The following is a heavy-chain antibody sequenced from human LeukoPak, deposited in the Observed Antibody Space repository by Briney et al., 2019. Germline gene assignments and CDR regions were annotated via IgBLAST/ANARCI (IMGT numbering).Heavy chain of an antibody. J-gene: IGHJ4*02. CDR2: IYHSGST. CDR1: GYSISSGYY. CDR3: AAAAAGTLGY. V-gene: IGHV4-38-2*02. Sequence: SETLSLTCTVSGYSISSGYYWGWIRQPPGKGLEWIGSIYHSGSTYYNPSLKSRATISVDTSKNQFSLKLSSVTAADTAVYYCAAAAAGTLGYWGQGTLVTVSS. D-gene: IGHD6-13*01.